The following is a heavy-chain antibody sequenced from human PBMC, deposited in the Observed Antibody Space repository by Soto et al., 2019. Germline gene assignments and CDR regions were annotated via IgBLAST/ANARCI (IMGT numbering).Heavy chain of an antibody. J-gene: IGHJ1*01. D-gene: IGHD2-21*01. CDR2: ISSSSYI. V-gene: IGHV3-21*01. CDR1: GFTFSSYS. Sequence: PGGSLRLSCAASGFTFSSYSMNWVRQAPGKGLEWVSSISSSSYIYYADSVKGRFTISRDNAKNSLYLQMNSLRAEDTAVYYCAREDCGGDCYPQYFQHWGQGTLVTVSS. CDR3: AREDCGGDCYPQYFQH.